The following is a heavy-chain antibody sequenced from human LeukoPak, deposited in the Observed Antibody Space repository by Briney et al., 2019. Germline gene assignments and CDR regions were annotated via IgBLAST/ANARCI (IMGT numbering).Heavy chain of an antibody. CDR1: GFTFSDYW. Sequence: GGSLRLSCAASGFTFSDYWMHWVRQAPDEGLVWVSRINSDGSSTSYADSVKGRFTISRDNAKNTLYLQMNSLRAEDTAVYYCARLATKSYYDILTGYYYFDYWGQGTLVTVSS. V-gene: IGHV3-74*01. J-gene: IGHJ4*02. D-gene: IGHD3-9*01. CDR2: INSDGSST. CDR3: ARLATKSYYDILTGYYYFDY.